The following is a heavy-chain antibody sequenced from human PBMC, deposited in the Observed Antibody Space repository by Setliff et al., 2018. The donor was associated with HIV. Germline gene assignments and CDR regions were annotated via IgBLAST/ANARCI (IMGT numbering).Heavy chain of an antibody. CDR1: GYSFSNHY. D-gene: IGHD3-16*01. Sequence: ASVKVSCKASGYSFSNHYIHWVRQAPGQGLEWMGIINPSGGSTNYAQKFQGRVTLTRDTSTSTVYMELTSPKSEDTAVYYCARAVAAKNVRGEYYFDYWGQGTRVIFCS. J-gene: IGHJ4*02. CDR2: INPSGGST. V-gene: IGHV1-46*01. CDR3: ARAVAAKNVRGEYYFDY.